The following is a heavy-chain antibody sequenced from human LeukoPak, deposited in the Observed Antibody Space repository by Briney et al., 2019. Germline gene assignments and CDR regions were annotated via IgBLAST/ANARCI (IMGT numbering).Heavy chain of an antibody. Sequence: GASVKVSCKASGYTFTGYYMHWVRQAPGQGLEWMGRINPNSGGTNYAQKFQGRVTMTRDTSISTAYMELSRLRSDDTAVYYCAREHDYGGSGGYWGQGTLVTVSS. CDR2: INPNSGGT. CDR1: GYTFTGYY. CDR3: AREHDYGGSGGY. V-gene: IGHV1-2*06. J-gene: IGHJ4*02. D-gene: IGHD4-23*01.